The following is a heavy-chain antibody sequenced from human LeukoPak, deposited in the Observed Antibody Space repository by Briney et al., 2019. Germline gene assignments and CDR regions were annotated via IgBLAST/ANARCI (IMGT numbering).Heavy chain of an antibody. CDR3: ARACGVLINGTGCFDY. Sequence: GGSLRLSCAASGFTFSSYSMNWVRQAPGKGLEWVSSISSSSSYIYYADSVKGRFTLSRDNAKNSLYLQMNSLRAEDTAVYYCARACGVLINGTGCFDYWGQGTLVTVSS. D-gene: IGHD2-8*01. V-gene: IGHV3-21*01. CDR2: ISSSSSYI. J-gene: IGHJ4*02. CDR1: GFTFSSYS.